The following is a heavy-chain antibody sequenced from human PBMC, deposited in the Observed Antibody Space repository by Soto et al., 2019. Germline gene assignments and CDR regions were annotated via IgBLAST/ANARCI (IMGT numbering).Heavy chain of an antibody. CDR3: ARAVIVAGGTYGFDS. CDR2: IYYSGSA. D-gene: IGHD6-13*01. V-gene: IGHV4-30-4*01. Sequence: LSLTFTVSGGSIRNSYSYWSWIRQPPLKGLEWIGYIYYSGSAYYNPSVKSRISISIDTSRNQFSLELMSVTAPDTAVYYCARAVIVAGGTYGFDSWGPGNRV. CDR1: GGSIRNSYSY. J-gene: IGHJ4*02.